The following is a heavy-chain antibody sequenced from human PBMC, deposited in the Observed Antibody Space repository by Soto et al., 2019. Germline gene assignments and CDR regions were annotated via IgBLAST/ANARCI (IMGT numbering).Heavy chain of an antibody. V-gene: IGHV3-33*01. Sequence: PGGSLRLSRAASGFTFSSYGMHWVRQAPGKGLEWVAVIWYDGSNKYYADSVKGRFTISRDNSKNTLYLQMNSLRAEDTAVYYCARGAAASGCHDYWGQGTLVTVSS. CDR3: ARGAAASGCHDY. D-gene: IGHD6-13*01. J-gene: IGHJ4*02. CDR2: IWYDGSNK. CDR1: GFTFSSYG.